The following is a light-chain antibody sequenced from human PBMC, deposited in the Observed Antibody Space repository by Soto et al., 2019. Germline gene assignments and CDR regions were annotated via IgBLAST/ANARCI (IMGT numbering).Light chain of an antibody. V-gene: IGLV4-69*01. J-gene: IGLJ2*01. CDR2: LDSDGSH. CDR3: QTWGTGIHVV. CDR1: SGHSSYA. Sequence: QPVLTQSPSASASLGASVKLTCTLSSGHSSYAIAWHQQQPEKGPRYLMKLDSDGSHTKGDAIPDRFSGSSSGAERYLTISSLQSEDEADYYCQTWGTGIHVVFGGGTTETV.